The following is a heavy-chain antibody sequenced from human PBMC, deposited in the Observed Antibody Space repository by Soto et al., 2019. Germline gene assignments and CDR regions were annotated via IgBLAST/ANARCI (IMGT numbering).Heavy chain of an antibody. J-gene: IGHJ4*02. V-gene: IGHV4-59*01. CDR2: VYYTGST. Sequence: PSETLSLTCSVSGGSISGSYWSWIRQSPGKGLEWLGYVYYTGSTNYSPSLRSRVSISVDTSKNEFSLRLSSVTAADTAVYFCARRVAVPGEQIDYWGQGTQVTVSS. CDR3: ARRVAVPGEQIDY. CDR1: GGSISGSY. D-gene: IGHD6-19*01.